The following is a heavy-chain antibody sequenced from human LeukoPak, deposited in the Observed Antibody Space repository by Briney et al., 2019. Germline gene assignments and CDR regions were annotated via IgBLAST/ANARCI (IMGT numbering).Heavy chain of an antibody. CDR1: GYTFTSYG. CDR3: ARILRGYCSGGSCYDFDY. D-gene: IGHD2-15*01. CDR2: ISAYNGNT. J-gene: IGHJ4*02. V-gene: IGHV1-18*04. Sequence: VASVKVSCKASGYTFTSYGISWVRQAPGQGLEWMGWISAYNGNTNYAQKLQGRVTMTTDTSTSTAYMELRSLRSDDTAVYYCARILRGYCSGGSCYDFDYWGQGTLVTVSS.